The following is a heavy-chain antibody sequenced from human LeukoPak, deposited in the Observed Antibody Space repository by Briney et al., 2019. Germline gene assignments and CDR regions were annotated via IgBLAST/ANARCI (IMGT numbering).Heavy chain of an antibody. D-gene: IGHD6-19*01. J-gene: IGHJ5*02. CDR2: ISGSGGST. CDR3: AKLSYSSGWYPNRGWLDP. V-gene: IGHV3-23*01. CDR1: EFSFSSHS. Sequence: PGGSLRLSCAASEFSFSSHSMNWVRQAPGRGLEWVSAISGSGGSTYYADSVKGRFTISRDNSKNTLYLQMNSLRAEDTAVYYCAKLSYSSGWYPNRGWLDPWGQGTLVTVSS.